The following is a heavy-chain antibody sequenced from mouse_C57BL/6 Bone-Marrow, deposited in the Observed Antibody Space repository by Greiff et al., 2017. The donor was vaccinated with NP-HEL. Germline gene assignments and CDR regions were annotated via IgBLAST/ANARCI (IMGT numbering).Heavy chain of an antibody. J-gene: IGHJ4*01. Sequence: VQLQQSGTELVKPGASVKLSCKASGYTFTSYWMHWVKQRPGQGLEWIGNINPSNGGTNYNEKFKSKATLTVDKSSSTAYMQLSSLTSEDSAVYYCARTLLLRYAMDYWGQGTSVTVSS. CDR1: GYTFTSYW. CDR2: INPSNGGT. CDR3: ARTLLLRYAMDY. V-gene: IGHV1-53*01. D-gene: IGHD1-1*01.